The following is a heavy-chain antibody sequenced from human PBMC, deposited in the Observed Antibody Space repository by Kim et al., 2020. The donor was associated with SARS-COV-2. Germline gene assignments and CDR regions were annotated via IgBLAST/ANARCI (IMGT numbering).Heavy chain of an antibody. V-gene: IGHV3-74*01. Sequence: SDGSSTSYADSVKGRFPISRDTAKNTLYLQMNSLRAEDTAVYYCARRNYWGQGTLVTVSS. CDR3: ARRNY. CDR2: SDGSST. J-gene: IGHJ4*02.